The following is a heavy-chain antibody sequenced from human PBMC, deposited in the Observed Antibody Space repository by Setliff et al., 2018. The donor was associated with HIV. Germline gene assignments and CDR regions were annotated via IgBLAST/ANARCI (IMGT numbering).Heavy chain of an antibody. CDR3: ASRTYCSGGSCYSEDAFDI. D-gene: IGHD2-15*01. Sequence: ASVKVSCKASGYTFTSYYMHWVRQAPGQGLEWMGIINPSGGSTSYAQKFQGRVTMTRDTSTSTAYMELRSLRSDDTAVYYCASRTYCSGGSCYSEDAFDIWGQGTMVTVSS. V-gene: IGHV1-46*01. J-gene: IGHJ3*02. CDR1: GYTFTSYY. CDR2: INPSGGST.